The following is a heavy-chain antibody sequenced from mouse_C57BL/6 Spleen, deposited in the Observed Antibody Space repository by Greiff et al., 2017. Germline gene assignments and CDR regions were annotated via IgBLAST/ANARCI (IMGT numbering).Heavy chain of an antibody. Sequence: QVQLQQPGAELVMPGASVKLSCKASGYTFTSYWMHWVKQRPGQGLEWIGEIDPSDSYTNYNPKFKGKSTLTVDKSSSTAYVQLSRLTSEDSAVYYCARRGATMVTFDYWGQGTTLTVSS. V-gene: IGHV1-69*01. J-gene: IGHJ2*01. CDR1: GYTFTSYW. CDR2: IDPSDSYT. CDR3: ARRGATMVTFDY. D-gene: IGHD2-2*01.